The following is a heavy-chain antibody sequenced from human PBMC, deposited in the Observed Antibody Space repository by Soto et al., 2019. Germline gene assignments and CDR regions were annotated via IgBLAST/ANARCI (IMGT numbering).Heavy chain of an antibody. CDR2: INPNSGGT. CDR3: ARGKNYDFWSGYYSVAWFDP. Sequence: QVQLVQSGAEVKKPGASVKVSCKASGYTFTGYYMHWVRQAPGQGLEWMGWINPNSGGTNYAQKLQGWVTMTRDTSISTAYMELSRLRSDDTAVYYCARGKNYDFWSGYYSVAWFDPWGQGTLVTVSS. J-gene: IGHJ5*02. D-gene: IGHD3-3*01. CDR1: GYTFTGYY. V-gene: IGHV1-2*04.